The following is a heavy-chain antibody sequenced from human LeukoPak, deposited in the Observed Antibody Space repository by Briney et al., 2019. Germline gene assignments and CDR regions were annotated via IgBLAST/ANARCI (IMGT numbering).Heavy chain of an antibody. D-gene: IGHD3-9*01. CDR1: GFTFSSYG. Sequence: GGSLRLSCAASGFTFSSYGMHWVRRAPGKGLEWVAVISYDGSNKYYADSVKGRFTISRDNSKNTLYLQMNSLRAEDTAVYYCATPILTGQPWGQGTLVTVSS. CDR3: ATPILTGQP. V-gene: IGHV3-30*03. J-gene: IGHJ4*02. CDR2: ISYDGSNK.